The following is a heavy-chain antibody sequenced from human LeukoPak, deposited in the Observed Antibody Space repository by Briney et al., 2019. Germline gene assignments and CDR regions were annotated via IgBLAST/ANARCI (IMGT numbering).Heavy chain of an antibody. CDR1: GYTFTGYY. CDR3: ARGAGTMGRDWFDP. Sequence: ASVKVSCKDSGYTFTGYYMHWVRQAPGQGLEWMGWINPNSGGTNYAQKFQGRVTMTRDISISTAYMELSSLRSEDTAVYYCARGAGTMGRDWFDPWGQGTLVTVSS. D-gene: IGHD3-10*01. J-gene: IGHJ5*02. V-gene: IGHV1-2*02. CDR2: INPNSGGT.